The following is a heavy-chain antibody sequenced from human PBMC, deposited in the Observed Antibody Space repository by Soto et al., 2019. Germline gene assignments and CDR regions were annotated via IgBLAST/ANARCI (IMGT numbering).Heavy chain of an antibody. D-gene: IGHD3-10*01. V-gene: IGHV4-39*01. CDR3: ARRSHRSGSGSFIEK. CDR1: GASITSKNYY. CDR2: IYDNGGT. J-gene: IGHJ4*02. Sequence: QLRLQESGPGLVKPSETLSLPCTVSGASITSKNYYWEWIRLPQGKGLEWIGGIYDNGGTYYNPSLKSRVTIHVETPKKQISLKLKSVTAADSALYYCARRSHRSGSGSFIEKWGQGTLVTVSS.